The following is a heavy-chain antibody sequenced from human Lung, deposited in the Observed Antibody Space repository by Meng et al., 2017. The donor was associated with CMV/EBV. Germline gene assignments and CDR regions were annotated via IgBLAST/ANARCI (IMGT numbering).Heavy chain of an antibody. Sequence: GGSXRLXCEASGFHFSGHYMSWIRQAPGKGLEWVAYISPSSKTIYYADSVKGRFTISRDNAKKSLSLEMNSLRGEDTAVYYCARDLGDYFTYGPDYWGQGTXVTVSS. J-gene: IGHJ4*02. CDR1: GFHFSGHY. CDR3: ARDLGDYFTYGPDY. D-gene: IGHD4-17*01. V-gene: IGHV3-11*01. CDR2: ISPSSKTI.